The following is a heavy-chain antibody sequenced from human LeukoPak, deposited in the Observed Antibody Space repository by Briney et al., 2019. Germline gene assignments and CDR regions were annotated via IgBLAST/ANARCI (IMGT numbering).Heavy chain of an antibody. V-gene: IGHV4-30-4*02. CDR2: IYYSGDT. J-gene: IGHJ5*02. D-gene: IGHD2-15*01. CDR1: GGSIRTGNYY. Sequence: SETLSLTCTVSGGSIRTGNYYWTWIRQPPGEGLEWIGYIYYSGDTYYNPSLKSRVTMSVDTSKNQFSLKLSSVTAADTAVYYCARGVPAADNWFDPWGQGTLVTVSS. CDR3: ARGVPAADNWFDP.